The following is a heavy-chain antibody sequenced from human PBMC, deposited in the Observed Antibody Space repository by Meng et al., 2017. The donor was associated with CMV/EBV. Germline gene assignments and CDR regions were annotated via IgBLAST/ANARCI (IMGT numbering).Heavy chain of an antibody. D-gene: IGHD5-12*01. CDR3: ANRYSGYEDVWYFDY. Sequence: GGSLRLSCTMSGFTLSSYGMHWVRQAPGKGLEWVVFIRDDGSNTYHADSVKGRFTISRDNSKNTLYLQMNSLRTEDTAVYYCANRYSGYEDVWYFDYWGQGTLVTVSS. V-gene: IGHV3-30*02. CDR1: GFTLSSYG. CDR2: IRDDGSNT. J-gene: IGHJ4*02.